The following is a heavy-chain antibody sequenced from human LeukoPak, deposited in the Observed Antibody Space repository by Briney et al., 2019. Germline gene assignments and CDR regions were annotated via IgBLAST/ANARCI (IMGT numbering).Heavy chain of an antibody. CDR3: ARAPRYFDWLLNFDY. Sequence: PSETLSLTCTVSGGSISSYYWSWIRQPPGKGLEWIGYIYYSGSTNYNPSLKSRVTISVDTSKNQFSLKLSSVTAADTAVYYCARAPRYFDWLLNFDYWGQRTLVTVSS. CDR1: GGSISSYY. CDR2: IYYSGST. D-gene: IGHD3-9*01. V-gene: IGHV4-59*01. J-gene: IGHJ4*02.